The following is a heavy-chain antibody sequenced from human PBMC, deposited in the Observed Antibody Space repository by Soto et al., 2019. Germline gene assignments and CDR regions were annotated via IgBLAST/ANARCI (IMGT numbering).Heavy chain of an antibody. CDR1: GGTFSSYA. V-gene: IGHV1-69*13. CDR2: IIPIFGTA. Sequence: SVTVSCKASGGTFSSYAISWVRQAPGQGLEWMGGIIPIFGTANYAQKFQGRVTITADESTSTAYMELSSLRSEDTAVYYCARVPMVRAVITWFDPWGQGTLVTVSS. J-gene: IGHJ5*02. CDR3: ARVPMVRAVITWFDP. D-gene: IGHD3-10*01.